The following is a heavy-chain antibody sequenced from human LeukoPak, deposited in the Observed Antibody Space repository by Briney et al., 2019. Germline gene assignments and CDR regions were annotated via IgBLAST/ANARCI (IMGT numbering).Heavy chain of an antibody. V-gene: IGHV1-2*02. Sequence: ASVKVSCKASGYTFTGYYMHWVRQAPGQGLEWMGWINPNSGGTSYAQKFQGRVTMTRDTSISTAYMELSRLRSDDTAVYYCARALRGYSGYDDWGQGTLVTVSS. J-gene: IGHJ4*02. CDR2: INPNSGGT. D-gene: IGHD5-12*01. CDR1: GYTFTGYY. CDR3: ARALRGYSGYDD.